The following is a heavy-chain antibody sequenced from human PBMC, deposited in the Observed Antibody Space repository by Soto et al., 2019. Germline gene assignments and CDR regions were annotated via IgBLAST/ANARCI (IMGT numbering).Heavy chain of an antibody. Sequence: GGSLRLSCAASGFTFSGYGVNWVRQAPGKGLAWVSYISSGGSTIYYAGSVKGRFTISRDNAKNSLYLQMNSLRAEDTAVYYCARGARDYYGMDVWGQGTTVTVSS. CDR1: GFTFSGYG. CDR3: ARGARDYYGMDV. V-gene: IGHV3-48*03. CDR2: ISSGGSTI. J-gene: IGHJ6*02.